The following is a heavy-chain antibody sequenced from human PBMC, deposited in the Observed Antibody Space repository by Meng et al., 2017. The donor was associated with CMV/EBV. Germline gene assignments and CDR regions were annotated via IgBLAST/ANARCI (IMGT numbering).Heavy chain of an antibody. Sequence: ESLRLSCTVSGGSISSYYWSWIRQPPGKGLEWIGYIYYSGSTNYNPSLKSRVIISVDTSKKQFSLKLSSVTAADTAVYYCAGTSPGYTSSWYDYWGQGTLVTVSS. V-gene: IGHV4-59*01. CDR3: AGTSPGYTSSWYDY. CDR2: IYYSGST. CDR1: GGSISSYY. D-gene: IGHD6-13*01. J-gene: IGHJ4*02.